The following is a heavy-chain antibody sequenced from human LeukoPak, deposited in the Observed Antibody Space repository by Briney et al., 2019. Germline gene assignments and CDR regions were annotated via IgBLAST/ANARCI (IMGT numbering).Heavy chain of an antibody. Sequence: SETLSLTCTVSGGSISSYYWSSIRQPPGKGLEWIGYIYYSGSTNYNPSLKSRVTISVDTSKNQFSLKLSSVTAADTAVYYCARDLGIAAAGTPYYYYGMDVWGQGTTVTVSS. CDR1: GGSISSYY. D-gene: IGHD6-13*01. CDR3: ARDLGIAAAGTPYYYYGMDV. CDR2: IYYSGST. V-gene: IGHV4-59*01. J-gene: IGHJ6*02.